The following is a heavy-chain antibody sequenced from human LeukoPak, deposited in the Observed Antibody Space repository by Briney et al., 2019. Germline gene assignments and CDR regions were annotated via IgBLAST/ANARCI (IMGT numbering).Heavy chain of an antibody. V-gene: IGHV3-23*01. CDR2: ISDSGRSS. D-gene: IGHD3-10*01. Sequence: PGGSLRLSCAASGFTFSNSAMSWFRQAPGKGLEWVSAISDSGRSSYYADPVNGRFNISRDNSKNTMYLQMNSVRAEETAVYYCARDRMVYNYWGQGALVTVSS. CDR1: GFTFSNSA. CDR3: ARDRMVYNY. J-gene: IGHJ4*02.